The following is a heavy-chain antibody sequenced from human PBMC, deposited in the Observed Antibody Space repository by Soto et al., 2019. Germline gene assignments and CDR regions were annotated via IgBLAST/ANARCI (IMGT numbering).Heavy chain of an antibody. CDR1: GFTFSSYG. CDR2: IWYDGSDK. J-gene: IGHJ4*02. CDR3: ARDDASNPDY. Sequence: QVQLVESGGGVVQPGRSLRLSCAASGFTFSSYGMHWVRQAPGKGLEWVAVIWYDGSDKYYADSVKGRFTISRDNSKNTLYLQMNSLRAEDTAVYYCARDDASNPDYWGQGTLVTVSS. V-gene: IGHV3-33*01.